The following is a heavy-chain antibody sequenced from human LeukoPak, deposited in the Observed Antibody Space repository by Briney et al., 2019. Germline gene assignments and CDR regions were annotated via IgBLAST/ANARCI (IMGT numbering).Heavy chain of an antibody. CDR3: AKDKVGAAKLGYESSAFDI. Sequence: GGSLRLSCAASGFTFSSYAMSWVRQAPGKGLEWVSAISGSGGSTYYADSVKGRFTISRDNSKNTLYLQMNSLRAEDTAVYYCAKDKVGAAKLGYESSAFDIWGQGTMVTVSS. V-gene: IGHV3-23*01. D-gene: IGHD1-26*01. J-gene: IGHJ3*02. CDR2: ISGSGGST. CDR1: GFTFSSYA.